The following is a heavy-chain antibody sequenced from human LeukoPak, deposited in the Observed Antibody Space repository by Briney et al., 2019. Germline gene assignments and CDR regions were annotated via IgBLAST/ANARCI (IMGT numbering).Heavy chain of an antibody. CDR3: ARTSGYAYYFDY. V-gene: IGHV4-59*01. CDR2: IYYTGTT. Sequence: SETLSLTCTISGDSTNTYFWSWIRQPPGRGLEWIGYIYYTGTTNYNPSLKSRVTISVDTSKNQFSLKVSSVTAADTGVYYCARTSGYAYYFDYWGQGTLVTVSS. J-gene: IGHJ4*02. CDR1: GDSTNTYF. D-gene: IGHD5-12*01.